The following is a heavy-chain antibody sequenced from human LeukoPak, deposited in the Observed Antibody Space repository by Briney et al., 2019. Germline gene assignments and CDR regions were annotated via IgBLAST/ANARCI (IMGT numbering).Heavy chain of an antibody. J-gene: IGHJ4*02. CDR2: IRYDGSNK. V-gene: IGHV3-30*02. D-gene: IGHD3-22*01. Sequence: GGSLRLSCAASGFTFSSYGMHWVRQAPGKGLEWVAFIRYDGSNKYYADSVKGRFTISRDNSKNTLYLQMNSLRAEDTAVYYCAKDGLHYYDSSGYFGYWGQGTLVTVSS. CDR3: AKDGLHYYDSSGYFGY. CDR1: GFTFSSYG.